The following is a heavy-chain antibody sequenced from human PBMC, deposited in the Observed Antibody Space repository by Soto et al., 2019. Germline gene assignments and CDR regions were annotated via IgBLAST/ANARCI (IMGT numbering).Heavy chain of an antibody. D-gene: IGHD1-26*01. CDR1: GGSISSYY. CDR3: AAQPLGSRTRDY. V-gene: IGHV4-4*07. Sequence: QVQLQESGPGLVKPSETLSLTCTVSGGSISSYYLSWIRQPAGKGLEWIGRIYTSGRTNYNPSLKSRVALSVDTSKNQFYLKLSSVTAADTGVYYCAAQPLGSRTRDYWGQGTLVTVSS. CDR2: IYTSGRT. J-gene: IGHJ4*02.